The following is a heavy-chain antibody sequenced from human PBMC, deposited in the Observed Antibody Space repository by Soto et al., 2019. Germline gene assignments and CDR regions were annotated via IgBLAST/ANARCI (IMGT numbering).Heavy chain of an antibody. CDR2: ISAYNGNT. Sequence: QVQLVQSGAEVKKPGASVKVSCKASGYTFTSYSISWVRQAPGQGLEWMGWISAYNGNTNYAQKLQGRVTMTTDTTTSPGYMELRGLRSDDPAGYYLARDAPPPGYWGQGTLVTVSS. J-gene: IGHJ4*02. CDR1: GYTFTSYS. CDR3: ARDAPPPGY. V-gene: IGHV1-18*01.